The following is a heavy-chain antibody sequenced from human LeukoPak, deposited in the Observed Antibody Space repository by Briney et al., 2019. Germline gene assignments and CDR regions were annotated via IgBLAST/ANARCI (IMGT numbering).Heavy chain of an antibody. CDR3: ARIPAGYTYGKGAFDI. D-gene: IGHD5-18*01. CDR2: IYHTGSS. Sequence: SETLSLTCAVSGDSVSRDGYSWSWIRQPPGRGLEWVGYIYHTGSSYYNPYLEGRVTISMDRSKNQFFLRLGSVTAADTAVYYCARIPAGYTYGKGAFDIWGQGTMDTVSS. CDR1: GDSVSRDGYS. V-gene: IGHV4-30-2*01. J-gene: IGHJ3*02.